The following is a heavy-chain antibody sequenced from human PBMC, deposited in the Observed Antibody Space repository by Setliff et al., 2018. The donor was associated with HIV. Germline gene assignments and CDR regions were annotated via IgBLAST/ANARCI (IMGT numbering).Heavy chain of an antibody. V-gene: IGHV4-61*01. Sequence: SETLSLTCNVSGGSFIGSSFQSTWIRQAPGRGLEWIADIAYSGTTMYTNYNPSLESRVTVSEDTSRHQFFLKLTSVTADDTGVYYCARGPGDYDRKFDHWGQGALVTVSS. J-gene: IGHJ4*02. CDR1: GGSFIGSSFQ. D-gene: IGHD3-22*01. CDR3: ARGPGDYDRKFDH. CDR2: IAYSGTTMYT.